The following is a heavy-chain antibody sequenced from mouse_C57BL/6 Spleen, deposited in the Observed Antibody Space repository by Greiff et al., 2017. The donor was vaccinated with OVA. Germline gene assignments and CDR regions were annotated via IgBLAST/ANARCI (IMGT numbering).Heavy chain of an antibody. CDR3: AREGYYGSGYGY. CDR2: IDPSDSET. D-gene: IGHD1-1*01. J-gene: IGHJ2*01. CDR1: GYTFTSYW. V-gene: IGHV1-52*01. Sequence: QVQLQQPGAELVRPGSSVKLSCKASGYTFTSYWMHWVKQRPIQGLEWIGNIDPSDSETHYNQKFKDKATLTVDKSSSTAYMQLSSLTSEDSAVYDCAREGYYGSGYGYWGQGTTLTVSS.